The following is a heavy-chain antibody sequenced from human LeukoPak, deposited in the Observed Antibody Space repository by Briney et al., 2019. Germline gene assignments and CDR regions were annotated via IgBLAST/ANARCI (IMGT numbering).Heavy chain of an antibody. Sequence: SETLSLTCTVSGGSISSYYWSWIRQPPGKGLEWIGYIYYSGSTNYNPSLKSRVTISVDTSKNQFSLKLSSVTAADTTVYYCARVIDYDSSGYSGPHDAFDIWGQGTMVTVSS. J-gene: IGHJ3*02. CDR3: ARVIDYDSSGYSGPHDAFDI. CDR2: IYYSGST. CDR1: GGSISSYY. D-gene: IGHD3-22*01. V-gene: IGHV4-59*01.